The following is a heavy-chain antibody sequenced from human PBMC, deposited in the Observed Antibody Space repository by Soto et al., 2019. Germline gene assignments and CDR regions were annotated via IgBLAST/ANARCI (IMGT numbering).Heavy chain of an antibody. CDR2: INHSGSN. Sequence: QVQLQQWGAGLLKPSETLSLTCAVYGGSVSGYYWSWIRQPPGKGLEWIGEINHSGSNNYHPSLKSRVTISVDTSKKQFSMKLSAVTAAATAVYYCSSFYFWSGSSPYWGQGTLVTVSS. J-gene: IGHJ4*02. V-gene: IGHV4-34*01. D-gene: IGHD3-3*01. CDR3: SSFYFWSGSSPY. CDR1: GGSVSGYY.